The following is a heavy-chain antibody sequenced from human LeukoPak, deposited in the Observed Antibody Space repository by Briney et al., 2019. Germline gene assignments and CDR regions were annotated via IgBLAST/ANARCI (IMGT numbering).Heavy chain of an antibody. CDR2: ISGSGDST. Sequence: PGGSLRLSCAASGFTFITHAMNWVRQAPGKGLEWVSIISGSGDSTYYADSVKGRFTISRDNTKNTLFLQMNSVRAEDMAVYYCARQVGWREASDMWGQGTVVTVSS. CDR3: ARQVGWREASDM. J-gene: IGHJ3*02. CDR1: GFTFITHA. V-gene: IGHV3-23*01. D-gene: IGHD6-19*01.